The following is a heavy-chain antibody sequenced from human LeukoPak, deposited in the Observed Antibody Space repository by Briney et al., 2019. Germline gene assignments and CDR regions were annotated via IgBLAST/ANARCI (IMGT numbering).Heavy chain of an antibody. J-gene: IGHJ4*02. CDR3: ASAEYSSSWAPGD. CDR1: GGSISSGDYY. D-gene: IGHD6-6*01. Sequence: PSETLSLTCTVSGGSISSGDYYWSWIRQPPGKGLEWIGYIYYSGSTYYNPSLKSQVTISVDTSKNQFSLKLSSVTAADTAVYYCASAEYSSSWAPGDWGQGTLVTVSS. V-gene: IGHV4-30-4*08. CDR2: IYYSGST.